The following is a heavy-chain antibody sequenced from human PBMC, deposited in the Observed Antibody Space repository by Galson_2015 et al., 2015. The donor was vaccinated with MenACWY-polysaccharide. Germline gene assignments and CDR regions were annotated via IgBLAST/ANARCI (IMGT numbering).Heavy chain of an antibody. J-gene: IGHJ4*02. D-gene: IGHD1-26*01. CDR2: INNDGSTT. V-gene: IGHV3-74*01. CDR3: VRGDGIDPY. Sequence: SLRLSCAASGFTFSTYWMHWVRHPPGKGLVWVSRINNDGSTTSYADSVKGRFTISRDNAKNTLYLQMNSLRAEDTAVYYCVRGDGIDPYWGQGALVTVSS. CDR1: GFTFSTYW.